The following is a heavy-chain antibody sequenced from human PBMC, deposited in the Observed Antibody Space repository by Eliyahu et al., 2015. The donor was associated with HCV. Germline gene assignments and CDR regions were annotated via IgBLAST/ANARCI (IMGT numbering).Heavy chain of an antibody. CDR3: AKVATTYYFDY. D-gene: IGHD5-12*01. CDR2: ISGSGGST. V-gene: IGHV3-23*01. CDR1: GFTFSSYA. J-gene: IGHJ4*02. Sequence: EVQLLEXGGGLVQPGGSLXXSXXXSGFTFSSYAMGWVRXAPGKGLEWVSAISGSGGSTYYADSVKGRFTISRDNSKNTLYLQMNSLRAEDTAVYYCAKVATTYYFDYWGQGTLVTVSS.